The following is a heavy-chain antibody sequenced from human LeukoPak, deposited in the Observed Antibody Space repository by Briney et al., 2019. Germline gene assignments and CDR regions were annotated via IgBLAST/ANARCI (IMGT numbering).Heavy chain of an antibody. D-gene: IGHD3-22*01. CDR1: GFTFSSYA. Sequence: PGGSLRLSCAASGFTFSSYAMGWVRQAPGKGLEWVSAISGSGGSTYYADSVKGRFTISRDNSKNTLYLQMNSLRAEDTAVYYCAKDRYYYDSGGYYPDAFDIWGQGTMVTVSS. V-gene: IGHV3-23*01. J-gene: IGHJ3*02. CDR3: AKDRYYYDSGGYYPDAFDI. CDR2: ISGSGGST.